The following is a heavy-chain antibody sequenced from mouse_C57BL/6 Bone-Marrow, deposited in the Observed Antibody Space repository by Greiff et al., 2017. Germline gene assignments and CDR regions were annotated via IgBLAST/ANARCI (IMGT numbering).Heavy chain of an antibody. CDR1: GYTFTSYG. V-gene: IGHV1-81*01. CDR3: AITTVVAFSKYFDY. J-gene: IGHJ2*01. Sequence: QVQLQQSGAELARPGASVKLSCKASGYTFTSYGISWVKQRTGQGLEWIGGIYPRSGNTYYNEKFKGKATLTADKSSSTAYMELRSLTSEDSAVYFCAITTVVAFSKYFDYWGQGTTLTVSS. D-gene: IGHD1-1*01. CDR2: IYPRSGNT.